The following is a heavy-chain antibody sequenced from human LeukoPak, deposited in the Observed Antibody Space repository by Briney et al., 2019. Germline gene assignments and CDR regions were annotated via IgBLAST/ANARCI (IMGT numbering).Heavy chain of an antibody. CDR3: ARVSSGWYPPLRY. CDR2: MNPNSGNT. J-gene: IGHJ4*02. D-gene: IGHD6-19*01. V-gene: IGHV1-8*01. CDR1: GYTFTSYD. Sequence: ASVKVSCKASGYTFTSYDINWVRQATGQGLEWMGWMNPNSGNTGYAQKFQGRVTMTRNTSISTAYMELSSLRSEDAAVYYCARVSSGWYPPLRYWGQGTLVTVSS.